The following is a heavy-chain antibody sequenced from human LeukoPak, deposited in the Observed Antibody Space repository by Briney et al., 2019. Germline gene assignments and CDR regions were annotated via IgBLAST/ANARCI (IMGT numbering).Heavy chain of an antibody. CDR1: GGTFSSYA. V-gene: IGHV1-69*04. D-gene: IGHD2-21*01. Sequence: SVKVSCKASGGTFSSYAISWVRQAPGQGLEWMGRIIPILGIANYAQKFQGRVTITADKSTSTAYMELSSLRSEDTAVYYCARDRAYCGGDCYSTLDYWGQGTLVTVSS. CDR3: ARDRAYCGGDCYSTLDY. J-gene: IGHJ4*02. CDR2: IIPILGIA.